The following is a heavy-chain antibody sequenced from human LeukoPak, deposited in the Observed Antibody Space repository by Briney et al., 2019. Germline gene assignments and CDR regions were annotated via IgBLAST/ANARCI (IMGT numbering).Heavy chain of an antibody. Sequence: GGSLRLSCAASGFTFSRYWMTWVRQAPGKGLEWVANIKQDGSEKYYVGSVMGRFTISRDNAKNSLFLQMNSLRAEDTAVYYCARPHSISGDDAFDIWGHGTMVSLSS. J-gene: IGHJ3*02. CDR1: GFTFSRYW. CDR3: ARPHSISGDDAFDI. D-gene: IGHD3-3*01. V-gene: IGHV3-7*01. CDR2: IKQDGSEK.